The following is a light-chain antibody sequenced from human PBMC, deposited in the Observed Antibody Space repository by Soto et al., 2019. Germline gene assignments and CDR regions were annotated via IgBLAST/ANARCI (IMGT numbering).Light chain of an antibody. CDR1: VRDIGNYNY. V-gene: IGLV2-14*03. CDR3: TSYTGSNTLL. J-gene: IGLJ2*01. CDR2: DVS. Sequence: QSALTQPASVSGSPGQSITISCTGTVRDIGNYNYVSWYQRQPGKAPKLMIYDVSIRPSGVSIRFSGSKSGNTASLTISGLQSDDEADYYCTSYTGSNTLLFGGGTKLTVL.